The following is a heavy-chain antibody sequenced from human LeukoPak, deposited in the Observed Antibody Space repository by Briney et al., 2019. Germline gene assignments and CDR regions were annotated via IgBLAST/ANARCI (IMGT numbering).Heavy chain of an antibody. Sequence: TSQTLSLTCTVSGGSISSGGYYWSWVRQPPGKGLEWIGSIFYSGSTYYNPSLNSRVTISIDTSKNQFSLRLSSVTAADTAVYYCARQMNTVTADYWGQGTLVTVSS. J-gene: IGHJ4*02. CDR3: ARQMNTVTADY. D-gene: IGHD4-17*01. V-gene: IGHV4-39*01. CDR1: GGSISSGGYY. CDR2: IFYSGST.